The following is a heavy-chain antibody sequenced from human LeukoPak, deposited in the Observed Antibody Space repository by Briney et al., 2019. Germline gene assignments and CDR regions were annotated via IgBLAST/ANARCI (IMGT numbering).Heavy chain of an antibody. CDR2: ISYDGSNK. D-gene: IGHD1-26*01. J-gene: IGHJ4*02. CDR3: AKDKSGSYRSDY. CDR1: GFTFSSYG. V-gene: IGHV3-30*18. Sequence: GGSLRLSCAASGFTFSSYGMHWVRQAPGKGLEWVAVISYDGSNKYYADSVKGRFTISRDNSKNTLYLQMNSLRAEDTAVYYCAKDKSGSYRSDYWGQGTLVTVSS.